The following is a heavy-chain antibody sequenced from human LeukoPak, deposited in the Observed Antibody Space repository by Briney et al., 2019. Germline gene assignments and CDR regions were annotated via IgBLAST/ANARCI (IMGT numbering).Heavy chain of an antibody. Sequence: QPGRSLRLSCAASGFTFSSYGMHWVRQAPGKGLEWVAVIWYDGSNKYYADSVKGRFTISRDNSKNTLYLQMNSLRAEDTAVYYCARDGALRYFDWLRRGPFDYWGQGTLVTVSS. CDR3: ARDGALRYFDWLRRGPFDY. D-gene: IGHD3-9*01. J-gene: IGHJ4*02. V-gene: IGHV3-33*01. CDR1: GFTFSSYG. CDR2: IWYDGSNK.